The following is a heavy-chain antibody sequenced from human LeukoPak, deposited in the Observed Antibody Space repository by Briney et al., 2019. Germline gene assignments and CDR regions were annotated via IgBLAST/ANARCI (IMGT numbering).Heavy chain of an antibody. J-gene: IGHJ4*02. D-gene: IGHD2-15*01. CDR2: IIPMLGIA. V-gene: IGHV1-69*02. CDR1: RGTPSSYT. CDR3: ARGDGGFPG. Sequence: SVKVSCMASRGTPSSYTTSWVRQAPGQGLEWMGRIIPMLGIANYAQKFQGRVTTTADQATTTAYMELSSLRSENTAVYYCARGDGGFPGWGQGTLVTVSS.